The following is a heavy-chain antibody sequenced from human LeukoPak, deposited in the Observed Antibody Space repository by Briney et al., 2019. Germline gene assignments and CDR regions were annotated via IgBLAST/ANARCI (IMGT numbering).Heavy chain of an antibody. D-gene: IGHD2-15*01. CDR3: ARGDIDH. Sequence: ASVKVSCKTSGYTFNIYYVQWVRQAPGQGLEWMGVIHPNDGGTTYAQKFQGRIIMTNDASTSTIYVELSSLRSDDTAVYYCARGDIDHWGQGTLVTVSP. CDR1: GYTFNIYY. J-gene: IGHJ5*02. CDR2: IHPNDGGT. V-gene: IGHV1-46*02.